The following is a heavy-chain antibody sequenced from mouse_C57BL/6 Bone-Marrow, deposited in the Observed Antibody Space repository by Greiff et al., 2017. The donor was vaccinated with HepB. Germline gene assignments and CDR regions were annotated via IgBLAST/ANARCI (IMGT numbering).Heavy chain of an antibody. CDR3: ARRGYGMRWYFDV. V-gene: IGHV14-2*01. CDR2: NHPEDGET. Sequence: EVQLQQSGAELVKPGASVKLSCTASGFNIKDYYMHWVKQRTEQGLEWIGRNHPEDGETKYAPKCQGKATITADTSSNPAYLQLSSLTSEDTAVYYCARRGYGMRWYFDVWGTWTTVTVAS. CDR1: GFNIKDYY. D-gene: IGHD1-1*01. J-gene: IGHJ1*03.